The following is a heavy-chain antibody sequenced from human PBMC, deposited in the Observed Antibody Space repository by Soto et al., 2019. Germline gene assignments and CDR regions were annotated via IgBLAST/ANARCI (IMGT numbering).Heavy chain of an antibody. J-gene: IGHJ4*02. CDR2: INPSGGHT. CDR3: ARGGHVVVVTAAFDY. V-gene: IGHV1-46*03. CDR1: GNTFSNYY. D-gene: IGHD2-21*02. Sequence: QVQLVQSGAEVKKPGASVKVSCKASGNTFSNYYIHWVRQAPGQGLEWMGTINPSGGHTTYAQKFLGRVTRTRDTSTSTLYMEVTRLRSEDTAVYYCARGGHVVVVTAAFDYWGQGTLVTVSS.